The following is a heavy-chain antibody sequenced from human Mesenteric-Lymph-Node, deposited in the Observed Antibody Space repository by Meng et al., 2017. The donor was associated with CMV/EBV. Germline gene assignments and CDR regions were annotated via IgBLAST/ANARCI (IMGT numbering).Heavy chain of an antibody. D-gene: IGHD6-19*01. J-gene: IGHJ4*02. CDR1: GFTFSDYY. CDR2: ITDSGSTI. V-gene: IGHV3-11*01. Sequence: GGSLRLSCVASGFTFSDYYMAWIRQAPGKGLDWVSHITDSGSTIYYADSVQGRFTISRDNAKNSLYLQMKSLRAEDTAVYYCARILGGGVAGTRGDYLDYWGQGALVTVSS. CDR3: ARILGGGVAGTRGDYLDY.